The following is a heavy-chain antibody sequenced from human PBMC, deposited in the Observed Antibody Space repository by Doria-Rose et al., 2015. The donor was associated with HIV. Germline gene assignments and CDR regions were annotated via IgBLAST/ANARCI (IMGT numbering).Heavy chain of an antibody. D-gene: IGHD6-19*01. J-gene: IGHJ3*01. CDR3: ARDIGYSSDWYVYGFDF. CDR1: GGSISSGYYY. V-gene: IGHV4-61*02. Sequence: QVQLQESGPGLVKPSQTLSLTCTVSGGSISSGYYYWSWIRQPAGKGLEWIGRINTTGSTSYNSYLKSRAPISLDTSKNEFPLKVRSVTAADTAVYFCARDIGYSSDWYVYGFDFWGQGTMVTVAS. CDR2: INTTGST.